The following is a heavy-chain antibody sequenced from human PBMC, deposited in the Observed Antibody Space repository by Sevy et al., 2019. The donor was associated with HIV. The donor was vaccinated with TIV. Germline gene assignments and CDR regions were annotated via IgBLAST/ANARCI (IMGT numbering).Heavy chain of an antibody. CDR1: GFTFSRYA. V-gene: IGHV3-30-3*01. D-gene: IGHD3-3*01. J-gene: IGHJ4*02. CDR3: ARDAGATNSGDYIWAFDY. CDR2: ISYNGNYT. Sequence: GGSLRLSCAASGFTFSRYAMHWVRQAPGKGLEWLGPISYNGNYTYYADSVKGRFTISRDNSKNTLYLQMNSLRAEHTAVYYCARDAGATNSGDYIWAFDYWGQGTLVTVSS.